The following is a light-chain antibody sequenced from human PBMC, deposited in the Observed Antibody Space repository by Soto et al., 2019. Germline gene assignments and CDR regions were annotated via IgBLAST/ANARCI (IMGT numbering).Light chain of an antibody. CDR1: QSISNW. Sequence: DIQMTQSPSTLSASVGDRVTITCRASQSISNWLAWYQQKPGKTPKLLIYKASTFESGVPSTFSGTGSGSEFTLTISSLQPDDFATYYCHQFSFSHTFGGGTKVEIK. CDR2: KAS. CDR3: HQFSFSHT. J-gene: IGKJ4*01. V-gene: IGKV1-5*03.